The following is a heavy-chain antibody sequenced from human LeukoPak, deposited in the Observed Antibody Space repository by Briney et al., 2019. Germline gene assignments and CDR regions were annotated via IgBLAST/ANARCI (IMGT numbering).Heavy chain of an antibody. V-gene: IGHV4-39*07. CDR1: GGSISSTTYY. Sequence: PSETLSLTCMVSGGSISSTTYYWGWIRQPPGKGLEWIANIYYSGSTYYNPSLKSRVTISVDTFKNQFSLKLNSVTAADTALYYCARGYGSGTYYFSNEYYFDYWGQGTLVTVSS. J-gene: IGHJ4*02. CDR2: IYYSGST. CDR3: ARGYGSGTYYFSNEYYFDY. D-gene: IGHD3-10*01.